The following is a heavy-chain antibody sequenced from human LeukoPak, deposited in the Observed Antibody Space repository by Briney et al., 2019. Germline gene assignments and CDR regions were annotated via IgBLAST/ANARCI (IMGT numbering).Heavy chain of an antibody. D-gene: IGHD2-21*01. Sequence: GGSLRLSCAASGFPFGSNWMSWVRQAPGKGLEWVANIKQDGSEKNYVDSVKGRFTISRDNAKNSLYLQMNSLRAEDTAVYYCAREKLGEHIVVADYWGQGTLVTVSS. J-gene: IGHJ4*02. CDR3: AREKLGEHIVVADY. CDR1: GFPFGSNW. V-gene: IGHV3-7*01. CDR2: IKQDGSEK.